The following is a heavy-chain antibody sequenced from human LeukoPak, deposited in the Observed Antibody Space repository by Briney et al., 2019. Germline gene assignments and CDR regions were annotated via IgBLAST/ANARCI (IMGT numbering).Heavy chain of an antibody. J-gene: IGHJ4*02. CDR2: INHSGST. CDR3: ARGSRPTIFDY. D-gene: IGHD4/OR15-4a*01. V-gene: IGHV4-34*01. CDR1: GGSFSGYY. Sequence: KTSGTLSLTCAVYGGSFSGYYWSWIRQPPGKGLEWIGEINHSGSTNYNPSLKSRVTISVDTSKSQFSLKLSSVTAADTAVYYCARGSRPTIFDYWGQGTLVTVSS.